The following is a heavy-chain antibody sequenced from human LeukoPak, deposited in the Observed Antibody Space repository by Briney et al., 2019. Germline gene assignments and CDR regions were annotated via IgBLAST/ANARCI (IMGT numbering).Heavy chain of an antibody. V-gene: IGHV5-51*01. Sequence: GESLKISCKGSGYTFSTYTIGWVRQLPGKGLEWMGIIYPGDSDTRYSPSFQGQVTISADKSASTAYLQWSSLKASDTAIYYCATRGKTTLAHFDFWGQGTLVSVSS. CDR3: ATRGKTTLAHFDF. CDR2: IYPGDSDT. J-gene: IGHJ4*02. CDR1: GYTFSTYT. D-gene: IGHD1/OR15-1a*01.